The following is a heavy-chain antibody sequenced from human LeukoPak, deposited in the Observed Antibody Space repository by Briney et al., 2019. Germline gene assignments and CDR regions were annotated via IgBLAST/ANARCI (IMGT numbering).Heavy chain of an antibody. CDR3: AKGGNTLLLVPITGDDTFDF. J-gene: IGHJ3*01. CDR2: ISGSGGGT. D-gene: IGHD3-22*01. Sequence: GGSLRLSCAASGFTFNTYAMNWVRQAPGKGLEWVSLISGSGGGTYYADSVKGQFTISRDNSKNTLYLQMHSLRAEDTAAYYCAKGGNTLLLVPITGDDTFDFWGQGTVVIVSS. V-gene: IGHV3-23*01. CDR1: GFTFNTYA.